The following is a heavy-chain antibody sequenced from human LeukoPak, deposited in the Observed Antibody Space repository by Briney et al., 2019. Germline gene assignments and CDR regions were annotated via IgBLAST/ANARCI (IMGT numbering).Heavy chain of an antibody. CDR1: GYTLTELS. Sequence: VASVKVSCKVSGYTLTELSMHWVRQAPGKGLEWMGGFDPEDGETIYAQKFQGRVTMTEDTSTDTAYMELSSLRSKDTAVYYCATVMAGIAAAGSYGMDVWGQGTTVTVSS. J-gene: IGHJ6*02. CDR2: FDPEDGET. D-gene: IGHD6-13*01. V-gene: IGHV1-24*01. CDR3: ATVMAGIAAAGSYGMDV.